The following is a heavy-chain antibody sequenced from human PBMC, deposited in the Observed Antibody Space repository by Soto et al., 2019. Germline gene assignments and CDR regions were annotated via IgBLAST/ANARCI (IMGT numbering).Heavy chain of an antibody. CDR1: CGSINSSSYF. CDR3: ARHYSSGPRNWLAP. D-gene: IGHD6-19*01. Sequence: SETLSLTCSVSCGSINSSSYFWRWVRQPPGKGLEWIGCIYYSGSTYYNPSLRSRVTISVDTSKNQFSLKLSSVTAADTAVFYCARHYSSGPRNWLAPWAQGTLVTVSA. CDR2: IYYSGST. J-gene: IGHJ5*02. V-gene: IGHV4-39*01.